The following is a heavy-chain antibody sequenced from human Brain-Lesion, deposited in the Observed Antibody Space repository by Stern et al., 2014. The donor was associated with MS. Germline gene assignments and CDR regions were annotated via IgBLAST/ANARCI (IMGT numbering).Heavy chain of an antibody. D-gene: IGHD3-10*01. V-gene: IGHV3-74*02. J-gene: IGHJ5*01. CDR3: ARGERWFDS. Sequence: EVPLVESGGGLVQPGGSLRLSCAASGFTFSNYWMHWVRQAPGKGLVWVSRVNNDGRRTSYADSVKGRFTMSRDNAKNTLYLQMNSLRVEDTAIYYCARGERWFDSWGQGKLVTVSS. CDR2: VNNDGRRT. CDR1: GFTFSNYW.